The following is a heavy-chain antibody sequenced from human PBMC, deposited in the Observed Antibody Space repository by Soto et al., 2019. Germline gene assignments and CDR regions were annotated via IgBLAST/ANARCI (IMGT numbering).Heavy chain of an antibody. J-gene: IGHJ4*02. CDR3: ARDGRNMWGYFEH. Sequence: ASVKVSCKASGYAFTSYGISWVRQAPVQGLEWMGCISAYNGNTNYAQKLQGRVTMTTDTSTRTAYMELRSLRSDDTAVYYCARDGRNMWGYFEHWGPGSFVTVSS. CDR2: ISAYNGNT. V-gene: IGHV1-18*04. CDR1: GYAFTSYG. D-gene: IGHD7-27*01.